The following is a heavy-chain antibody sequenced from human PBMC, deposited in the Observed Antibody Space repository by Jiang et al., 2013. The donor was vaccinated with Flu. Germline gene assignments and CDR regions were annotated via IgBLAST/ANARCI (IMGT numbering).Heavy chain of an antibody. CDR3: ARGGGYSGYAYDN. V-gene: IGHV1-3*01. D-gene: IGHD1-26*01. J-gene: IGHJ4*02. CDR2: INPGNDNS. Sequence: GYSFTTSALHWVRQXPGQSLEWMGWINPGNDNSKNSQKFQGRVTLSKDTSATTVFMELSSLGSEDTAVYYCARGGGYSGYAYDNWGQGTLVTVTS. CDR1: GYSFTTSA.